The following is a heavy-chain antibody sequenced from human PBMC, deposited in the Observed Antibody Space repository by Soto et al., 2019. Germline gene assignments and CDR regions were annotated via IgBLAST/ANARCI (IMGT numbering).Heavy chain of an antibody. CDR3: AKDGPPPWFDP. V-gene: IGHV3-30*18. CDR1: GFTFSSYG. J-gene: IGHJ5*02. CDR2: ISYDGSNK. Sequence: QVQLVESGGGVVQPGRSLRLSCAASGFTFSSYGMHWVRQAPGKGLEWVAVISYDGSNKYYADSVKGRFTISRDNSKNPLYLQMNSLRAEDTAVYYCAKDGPPPWFDPWGQGTLVTVSS.